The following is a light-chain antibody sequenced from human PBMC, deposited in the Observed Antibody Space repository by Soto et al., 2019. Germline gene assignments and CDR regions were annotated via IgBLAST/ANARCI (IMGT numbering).Light chain of an antibody. V-gene: IGKV1-5*01. CDR3: QQYNSYSTWT. J-gene: IGKJ1*01. Sequence: DIQMTQSPSTLSASVGGRVTITCRASQSISSWLAWYQQKAGKAPKLLIYDASSLESGVPSRFSGSGSGTEFTLTISSLQPDDFATYYCQQYNSYSTWTFGQGTKV. CDR2: DAS. CDR1: QSISSW.